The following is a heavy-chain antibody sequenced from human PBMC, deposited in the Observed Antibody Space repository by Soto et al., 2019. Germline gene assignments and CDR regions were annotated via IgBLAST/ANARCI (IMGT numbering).Heavy chain of an antibody. CDR3: STDVILGAAGPLYYFDY. J-gene: IGHJ4*02. CDR2: IKSKTDGGTS. V-gene: IGHV3-15*07. CDR1: AFSFNNAW. D-gene: IGHD6-13*01. Sequence: GGSLRLSCAASAFSFNNAWMTWVRQAPGKGLEWVGRIKSKTDGGTSDYAAPVRGRFTISRDDSKSTLYLQMNSLKTEDTAVYYCSTDVILGAAGPLYYFDYWGQGTVVTVSS.